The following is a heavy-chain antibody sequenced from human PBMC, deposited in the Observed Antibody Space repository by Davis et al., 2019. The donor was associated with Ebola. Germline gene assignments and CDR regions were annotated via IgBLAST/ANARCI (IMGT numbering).Heavy chain of an antibody. J-gene: IGHJ4*02. CDR1: GGSISSSSYY. D-gene: IGHD1-1*01. CDR2: IYYSGST. CDR3: ARLRGSLYLHY. V-gene: IGHV4-39*01. Sequence: SETLSLTCTVSGGSISSSSYYWGWIRQPPGKGLVWIGSIYYSGSTYYNPSLKSRVTISVDTSKNQFSLKLSSVTAADTAVYYCARLRGSLYLHYWGQGTLVSVSS.